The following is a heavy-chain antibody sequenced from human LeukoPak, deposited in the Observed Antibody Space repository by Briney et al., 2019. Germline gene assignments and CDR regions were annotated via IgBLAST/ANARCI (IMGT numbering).Heavy chain of an antibody. CDR3: ARDLDYGDYARPYYYYYDMDV. J-gene: IGHJ6*02. Sequence: GASVKVSCKASGYTFTSYGISWVRQAPGQGLEWTGWISAYNGNTNYAQKLQGRVTMTTDTSTSTAYMELRSLRSDDTAVYYCARDLDYGDYARPYYYYYDMDVWGQGTTVTVSS. CDR1: GYTFTSYG. V-gene: IGHV1-18*01. CDR2: ISAYNGNT. D-gene: IGHD4-17*01.